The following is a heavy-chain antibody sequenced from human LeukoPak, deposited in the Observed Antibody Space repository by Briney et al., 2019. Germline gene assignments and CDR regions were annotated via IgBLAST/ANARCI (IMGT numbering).Heavy chain of an antibody. CDR2: ISWDGGST. V-gene: IGHV3-43D*04. CDR1: GFAFHDYA. D-gene: IGHD5-12*01. J-gene: IGHJ6*03. CDR3: AKENVAYYYMDV. Sequence: GGSLRPSCAASGFAFHDYAMHWVRQAPGKGLEWVSLISWDGGSTYYADSVKGRFTISRDNSKDSLYLQMNSLRAEDTALYYCAKENVAYYYMDVWGKGTTVTVSS.